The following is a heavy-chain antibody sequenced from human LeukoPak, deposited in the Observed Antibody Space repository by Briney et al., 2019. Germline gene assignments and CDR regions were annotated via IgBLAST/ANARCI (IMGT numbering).Heavy chain of an antibody. CDR2: IYYSGIN. V-gene: IGHV4-39*02. CDR1: GGSISSTGYY. D-gene: IGHD3-9*01. Sequence: SETLSLTCTVSGGSISSTGYYWDWIRQPPGKGLGWIGNIYYSGINYYNPSLRSRVTISVDTSKNQFSLKVSSVTAADAAVYYCARDDILTGSFDFWGQGTLVTVSS. J-gene: IGHJ4*02. CDR3: ARDDILTGSFDF.